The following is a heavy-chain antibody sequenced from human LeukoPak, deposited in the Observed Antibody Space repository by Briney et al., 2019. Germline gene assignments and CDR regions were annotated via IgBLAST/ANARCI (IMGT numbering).Heavy chain of an antibody. D-gene: IGHD6-19*01. V-gene: IGHV3-21*01. CDR1: VFTFRIYS. Sequence: PGGSLRLSCAPSVFTFRIYSMNCVPHALGKGLEWVSSISSSSSYIYYADSVKGRFTISRDNAKNSLYMQMNSVRAEYTDVYYCARVSAVAGDYWGQGTLVTVSS. CDR2: ISSSSSYI. CDR3: ARVSAVAGDY. J-gene: IGHJ4*02.